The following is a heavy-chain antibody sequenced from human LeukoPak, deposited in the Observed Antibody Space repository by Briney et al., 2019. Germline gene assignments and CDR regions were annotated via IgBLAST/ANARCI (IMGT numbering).Heavy chain of an antibody. Sequence: ASVKVSCKASGYTFTGYYMHWVRQAPRQGLEWTGSINPNSGGTNYAQKFQGRVTMTRDTSISTAYMELSRLRSDDTAVYYCARVMAAAGSHFDYWGQGTLVTVSS. V-gene: IGHV1-2*02. D-gene: IGHD6-13*01. J-gene: IGHJ4*02. CDR1: GYTFTGYY. CDR2: INPNSGGT. CDR3: ARVMAAAGSHFDY.